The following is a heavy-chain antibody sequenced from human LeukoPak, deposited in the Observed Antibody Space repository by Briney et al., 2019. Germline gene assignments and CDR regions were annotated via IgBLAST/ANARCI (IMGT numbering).Heavy chain of an antibody. CDR1: GFTFSSYA. CDR2: ISRDGSNK. Sequence: GRSLRLSCAASGFTFSSYAMHWVRQAPGKGLEWVAVISRDGSNKYYADSVKGRFTISRDNSKNTLYLQMNSLRSEDTAVYYCARGSDYYDSSGYYLFGYWGQGTLVTVSS. CDR3: ARGSDYYDSSGYYLFGY. J-gene: IGHJ4*02. V-gene: IGHV3-30*04. D-gene: IGHD3-22*01.